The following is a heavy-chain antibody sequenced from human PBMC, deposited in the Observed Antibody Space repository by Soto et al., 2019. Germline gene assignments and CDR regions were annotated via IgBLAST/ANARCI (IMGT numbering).Heavy chain of an antibody. D-gene: IGHD1-7*01. J-gene: IGHJ4*02. CDR3: ASRDPGTSVDY. CDR2: IYRTGST. V-gene: IGHV4-4*02. Sequence: TLSLTCAVSGGSFPSNNWWTWVRQPPGRGLEWIGEIYRTGSTNYNPSLKSRVTISLDKSENQFSLKVTSLTAADTAVYYCASRDPGTSVDYWGQGTLVTVS. CDR1: GGSFPSNNW.